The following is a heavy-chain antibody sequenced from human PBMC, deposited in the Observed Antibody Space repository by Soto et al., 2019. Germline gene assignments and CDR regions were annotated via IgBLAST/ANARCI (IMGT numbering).Heavy chain of an antibody. D-gene: IGHD1-1*01. Sequence: EVQLVESGGGLVKPGGSLRLSCAASGFTFSSYSMNWVRQAPGKGLEWVSTISSTSIYTYYADSVRGRFTIFRDNAKNSLFLQMNSLRDEDTAVYYCATDQLSLLNYDYWGQGTLVTVSS. V-gene: IGHV3-21*01. CDR3: ATDQLSLLNYDY. CDR1: GFTFSSYS. CDR2: ISSTSIYT. J-gene: IGHJ4*02.